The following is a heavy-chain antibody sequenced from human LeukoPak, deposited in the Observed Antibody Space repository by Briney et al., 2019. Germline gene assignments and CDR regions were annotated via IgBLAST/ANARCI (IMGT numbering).Heavy chain of an antibody. J-gene: IGHJ3*02. CDR3: ARACLPRGPDAFDI. Sequence: PGGSLRLSCAASGFTFSSYWMSWVRQAPGKGLEWVANIKQDGSEKYYVDSVEGRFTISRDNAKNSLYLQMNSLRAEDTAVYYCARACLPRGPDAFDIWGQGTMVTVSS. D-gene: IGHD3-16*01. V-gene: IGHV3-7*05. CDR1: GFTFSSYW. CDR2: IKQDGSEK.